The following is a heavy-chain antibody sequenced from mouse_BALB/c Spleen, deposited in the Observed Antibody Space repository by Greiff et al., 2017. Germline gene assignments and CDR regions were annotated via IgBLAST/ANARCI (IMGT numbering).Heavy chain of an antibody. CDR1: GFTFSSFG. J-gene: IGHJ1*01. CDR2: ISSGSSTI. CDR3: ARLSSYRYFDV. D-gene: IGHD1-1*01. V-gene: IGHV5-17*02. Sequence: EVQLVESGGGLVQPGGSRKLSCAASGFTFSSFGMHWVRQAPEKGLEWVAYISSGSSTIYYADTVKGRFTISRDNPKNTLFLQMTSLRSEDTAMYYCARLSSYRYFDVWGAGTTVTVSS.